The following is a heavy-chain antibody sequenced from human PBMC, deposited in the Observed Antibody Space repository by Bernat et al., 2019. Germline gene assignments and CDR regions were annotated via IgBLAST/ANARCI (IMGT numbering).Heavy chain of an antibody. D-gene: IGHD3-10*01. J-gene: IGHJ5*02. Sequence: QVQLVQSGAEVKKPGSSVKVSCKASGGTFSSYTISWVRQAPGQGLEWMGRIIPILGIANYAQKFQGRVTITADKSTSTAYMELSSLRSEDTAVYYCARETYYYGSGRGWFDPWAREPWSPSPQ. CDR2: IIPILGIA. CDR1: GGTFSSYT. CDR3: ARETYYYGSGRGWFDP. V-gene: IGHV1-69*08.